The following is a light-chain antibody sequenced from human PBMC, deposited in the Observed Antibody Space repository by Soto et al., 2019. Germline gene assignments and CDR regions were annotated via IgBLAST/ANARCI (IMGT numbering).Light chain of an antibody. J-gene: IGKJ3*01. CDR2: AAS. CDR1: QSISSY. Sequence: DIQMTQSPSSLSASVGDRVTITCRASQSISSYLNWYQQKPGKAPKLLIYAASSLQIGVPSRFSGSGSGTDFTLTISSLQPEDFATYYCQQSFGPGTKVDIK. CDR3: QQS. V-gene: IGKV1-39*01.